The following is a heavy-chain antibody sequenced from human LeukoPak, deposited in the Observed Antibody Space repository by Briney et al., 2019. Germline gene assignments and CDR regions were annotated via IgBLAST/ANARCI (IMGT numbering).Heavy chain of an antibody. CDR1: GFTFSSYA. Sequence: PGGSLRLSCAASGFTFSSYAMSWVRQAPGKGLKWVSSIDSSGGSTFYPDSVRGRFTTSRDNSKNTLYLQMNSLRAEDTAVYYCAKYYDNSGPSYDYWGQGTLVTVSS. J-gene: IGHJ4*02. D-gene: IGHD3-22*01. CDR3: AKYYDNSGPSYDY. CDR2: IDSSGGST. V-gene: IGHV3-23*01.